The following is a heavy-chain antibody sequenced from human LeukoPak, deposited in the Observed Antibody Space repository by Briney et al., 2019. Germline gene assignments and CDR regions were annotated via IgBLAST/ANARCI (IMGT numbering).Heavy chain of an antibody. CDR2: ISSSGSII. D-gene: IGHD6-13*01. V-gene: IGHV3-11*01. J-gene: IGHJ5*02. CDR3: AKAYAAAENWFDP. Sequence: GGSLRLSCAASGFTFSDYYMNWIRQAPGKGLEWVSYISSSGSIIYYADSVKGRFTISRDNSKNTLYLQMNSLRAEDTAVYYCAKAYAAAENWFDPWGQGTLVTVSS. CDR1: GFTFSDYY.